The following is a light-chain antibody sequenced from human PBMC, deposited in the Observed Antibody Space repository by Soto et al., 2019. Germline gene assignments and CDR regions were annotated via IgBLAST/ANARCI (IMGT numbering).Light chain of an antibody. V-gene: IGKV1-5*03. CDR3: QQYSSSPFT. J-gene: IGKJ2*01. CDR1: QSISSW. Sequence: DIQMTQSPSTLSASVGDRVIITCRASQSISSWLAWYQQKPGKAPNLLIYKASSLESGVPSRFSGSGSGTEFTLTISSLQPDDFATYYCQQYSSSPFTFGQGTKLEIK. CDR2: KAS.